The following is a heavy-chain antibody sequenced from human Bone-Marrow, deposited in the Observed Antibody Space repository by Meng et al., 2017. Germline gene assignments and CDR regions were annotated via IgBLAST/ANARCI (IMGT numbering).Heavy chain of an antibody. CDR3: ARGPTTMAHDFDY. J-gene: IGHJ4*02. Sequence: VQLQQWGAGRLKPSETLSLLCVVSGGSVGAYYWSWMRQPPGKGLEWIGEINHSGSTNYKTSHESRATISVDTSQNNLSLKLSSVTAADSAVYYCARGPTTMAHDFDYWGQGTLVTVSS. V-gene: IGHV4-34*01. D-gene: IGHD4-11*01. CDR1: GGSVGAYY. CDR2: INHSGST.